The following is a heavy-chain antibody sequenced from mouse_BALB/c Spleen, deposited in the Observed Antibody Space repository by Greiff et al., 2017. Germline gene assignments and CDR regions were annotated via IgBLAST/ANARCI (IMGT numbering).Heavy chain of an antibody. CDR3: GRRGYGSSYDWYFDV. D-gene: IGHD1-1*01. J-gene: IGHJ1*01. CDR1: GYSFTGYF. Sequence: EVKLMESGPELVKPGASVKISCKASGYSFTGYFMNWVKQSHGKSLEWIGRINPYNGDTFYNQKFKGKATLTVDKSSSTAHMELLSLTSEDSAVYYCGRRGYGSSYDWYFDVWGAGTTVTVSS. V-gene: IGHV1-37*01. CDR2: INPYNGDT.